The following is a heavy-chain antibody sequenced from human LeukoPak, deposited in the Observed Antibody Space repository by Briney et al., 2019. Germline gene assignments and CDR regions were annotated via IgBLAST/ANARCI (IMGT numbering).Heavy chain of an antibody. J-gene: IGHJ4*02. D-gene: IGHD3-22*01. V-gene: IGHV1-18*04. CDR2: ISAYNGNT. CDR1: GYTFTSYY. Sequence: GASVKVSCKASGYTFTSYYMHWVRQAPGQGLEWMGWISAYNGNTNYAQKLQGRVTMTTDTSTSTAYMELRSLRSDDTAVYYCARDPPDYYDSSGSGDWGQGTLVTVSS. CDR3: ARDPPDYYDSSGSGD.